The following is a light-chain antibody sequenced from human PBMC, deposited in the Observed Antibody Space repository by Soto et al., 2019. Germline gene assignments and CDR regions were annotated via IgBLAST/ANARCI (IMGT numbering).Light chain of an antibody. CDR3: GTWDSSLSAGGV. CDR1: SSNIGNNY. V-gene: IGLV1-51*02. J-gene: IGLJ1*01. Sequence: QSVLTQPPSVSAAPGQKVTISCSGSSSNIGNNYVSWYQQLPGTAPKLLIYENNKRPSGIPDRFSGSKSGTSATLGITGHQTGDEADYYCGTWDSSLSAGGVFGTGTKVTVL. CDR2: ENN.